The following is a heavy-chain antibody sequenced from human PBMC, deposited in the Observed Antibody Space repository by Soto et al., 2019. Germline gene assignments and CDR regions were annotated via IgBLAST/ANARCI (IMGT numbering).Heavy chain of an antibody. CDR2: INPNSGGT. CDR3: ARSIITMVRGVMYAFDI. CDR1: GYTFTGYY. Sequence: ASVKVSCTASGYTFTGYYMHWVRQAPGQGLEWMGWINPNSGGTNYAQKFQGWVTMTRDTSISTAYMELSRLRSDDTAVYYCARSIITMVRGVMYAFDIWGQGTMVTVSS. D-gene: IGHD3-10*01. J-gene: IGHJ3*02. V-gene: IGHV1-2*04.